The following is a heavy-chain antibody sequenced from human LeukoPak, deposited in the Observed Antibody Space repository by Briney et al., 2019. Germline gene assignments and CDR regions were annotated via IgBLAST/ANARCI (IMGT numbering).Heavy chain of an antibody. D-gene: IGHD6-13*01. J-gene: IGHJ4*02. Sequence: GGSLRLSCGASGFTFDDYGMSWVRQAPGKGLEWVSGINWNGGSTGYADSVKGRFTSSRDNAKNTLYLEMNSLRAEDTAVYYCARGHGRGYSSRPGYWGPGTLVTVSS. CDR1: GFTFDDYG. CDR3: ARGHGRGYSSRPGY. V-gene: IGHV3-20*04. CDR2: INWNGGST.